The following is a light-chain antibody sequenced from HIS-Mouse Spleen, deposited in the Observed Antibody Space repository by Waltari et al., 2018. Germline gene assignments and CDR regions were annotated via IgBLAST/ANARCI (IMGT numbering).Light chain of an antibody. Sequence: QSALTQPASVSGSPGQSITISCPGTSSDVGCYNYVPWYQQHPGKAPKLMMYDVSNRPSGVSNRFSGSKSGNTASLTISGLQAEDEADYYCSSYTSSSTYVFGTGTKVTVL. J-gene: IGLJ1*01. CDR3: SSYTSSSTYV. CDR2: DVS. CDR1: SSDVGCYNY. V-gene: IGLV2-14*03.